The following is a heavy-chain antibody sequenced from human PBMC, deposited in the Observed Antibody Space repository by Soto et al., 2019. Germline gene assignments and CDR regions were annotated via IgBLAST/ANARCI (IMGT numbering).Heavy chain of an antibody. CDR2: INPNSGGT. CDR1: GYTFTGYY. D-gene: IGHD3-22*01. Sequence: QVPLVQSGAEVKKPGASVQISCKASGYTFTGYYMHWVRQAPGQGLEWMGWINPNSGGTNYSQKFEGCVTMTRDTSISTAYMELSRMRADDTAVYYCAREDDSRGRYYFDYRGEGALITVSS. CDR3: AREDDSRGRYYFDY. J-gene: IGHJ4*02. V-gene: IGHV1-2*04.